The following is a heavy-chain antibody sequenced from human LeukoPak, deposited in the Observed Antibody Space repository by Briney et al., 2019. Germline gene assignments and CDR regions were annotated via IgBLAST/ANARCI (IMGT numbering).Heavy chain of an antibody. Sequence: KPSETLSLTCSVSGVSISSYYWSWIRQPPGKGLEWIGYIFYSGSTNYNPSLKSRVTISADTSKNQFFLKLSSVTAADTAVYYCATLYYYDSSGCHHRGNAFDIWGQGTMVTVSS. CDR3: ATLYYYDSSGCHHRGNAFDI. V-gene: IGHV4-59*01. CDR1: GVSISSYY. CDR2: IFYSGST. D-gene: IGHD3-22*01. J-gene: IGHJ3*02.